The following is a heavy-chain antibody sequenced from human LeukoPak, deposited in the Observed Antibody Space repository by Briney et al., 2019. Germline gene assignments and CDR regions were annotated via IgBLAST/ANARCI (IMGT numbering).Heavy chain of an antibody. V-gene: IGHV3-23*01. CDR2: ISGSGGST. D-gene: IGHD6-19*01. Sequence: PGGSLRLSCVASGFTFSSYAMSWVRQAPGKGLEWVSAISGSGGSTYYADSVKGRFTISRDNSKNTLYLQMNSLRAEDTAVYYCAKDSSGWPVFDYWGQGTLVTVSS. CDR3: AKDSSGWPVFDY. CDR1: GFTFSSYA. J-gene: IGHJ4*02.